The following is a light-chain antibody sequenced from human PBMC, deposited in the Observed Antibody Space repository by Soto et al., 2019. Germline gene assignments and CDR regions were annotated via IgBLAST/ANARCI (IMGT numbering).Light chain of an antibody. V-gene: IGLV2-14*01. CDR1: SSDVGGYNH. Sequence: QSALTQPASVSGSPGQSITISCTGTSSDVGGYNHVSWYQQHPGKAPKLLIYEVINRPSGVSNRFSGSKSGNTASLTISGLQAEDEADYYCHSYTTTNTFWVFGGGTKLTVL. J-gene: IGLJ3*02. CDR3: HSYTTTNTFWV. CDR2: EVI.